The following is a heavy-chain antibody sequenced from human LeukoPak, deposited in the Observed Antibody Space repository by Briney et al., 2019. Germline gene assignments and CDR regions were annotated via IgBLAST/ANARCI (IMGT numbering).Heavy chain of an antibody. D-gene: IGHD3-22*01. Sequence: GGSLRLSCAASGFTFSNYAMHWVRQAPGKRLEYVSAISSNGGSTYYANSVKGRFTISRDNSKNTLYLQMGSLRAEDMAVYYCARGVNYYDSSGYYLNWFDPWGQGTLVTVSS. V-gene: IGHV3-64*01. J-gene: IGHJ5*02. CDR1: GFTFSNYA. CDR2: ISSNGGST. CDR3: ARGVNYYDSSGYYLNWFDP.